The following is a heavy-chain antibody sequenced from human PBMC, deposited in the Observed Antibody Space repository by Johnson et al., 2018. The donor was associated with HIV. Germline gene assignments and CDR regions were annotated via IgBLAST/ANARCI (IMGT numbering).Heavy chain of an antibody. CDR3: ARPRRIFEGHDAFDI. V-gene: IGHV3-30*04. D-gene: IGHD2-15*01. Sequence: VQLVESGGGVVQPGRSLRLSCAASGFTFSSYAMHWVRQAPGKGLEWVAVISYDGSNKYYADSVKGRFTISRDNSKNTRYLQMNSLRAEDTAVYYCARPRRIFEGHDAFDIWGQGTMVTVSS. J-gene: IGHJ3*02. CDR1: GFTFSSYA. CDR2: ISYDGSNK.